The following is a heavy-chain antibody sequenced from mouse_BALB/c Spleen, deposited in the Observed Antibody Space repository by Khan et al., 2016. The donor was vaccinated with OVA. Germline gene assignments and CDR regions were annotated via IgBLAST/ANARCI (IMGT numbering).Heavy chain of an antibody. CDR1: GYTFTSYY. Sequence: QVQLQQSGAELVKPGASVRLPCKASGYTFTSYYLYWVKQRPGQGLEWIGAINPSSGGTYFNEKFKSKATLTVDQSSSTAYIQLNSLTSEDSAVYYCTRAGYGSFAYWGQGTLVTVSA. CDR2: INPSSGGT. J-gene: IGHJ3*01. D-gene: IGHD2-2*01. CDR3: TRAGYGSFAY. V-gene: IGHV1S81*02.